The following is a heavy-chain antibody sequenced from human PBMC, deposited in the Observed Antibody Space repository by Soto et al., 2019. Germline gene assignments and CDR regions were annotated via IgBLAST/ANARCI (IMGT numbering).Heavy chain of an antibody. CDR2: INPNSGNT. CDR3: ARGNWRAARDYGFDYFYGFDV. D-gene: IGHD3-10*01. J-gene: IGHJ6*02. CDR1: GYTFTNYD. Sequence: GASVKVSCKASGYTFTNYDINWVRQATGQGLEWMGWINPNSGNTGYALKFRGRVTLTRDTSINTVYMDLSSLRSDDTAVFYCARGNWRAARDYGFDYFYGFDVWGQGTTVTVSS. V-gene: IGHV1-8*01.